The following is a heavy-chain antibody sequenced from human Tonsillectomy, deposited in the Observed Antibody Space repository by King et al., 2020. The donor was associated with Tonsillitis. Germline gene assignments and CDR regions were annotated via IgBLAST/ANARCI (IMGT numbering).Heavy chain of an antibody. V-gene: IGHV5-51*01. CDR1: GYRFTRHW. D-gene: IGHD6-19*01. Sequence: QLVQSGAEVKKPGESLKISCKGSGYRFTRHWIGWVRQMPGKGLEWMGTIYPGDSDTTYSPSFQGQVTISADKSISTAYLQWRSLKASDTAMYYCARTGWDDNWFDPWGQGTLVTVSS. CDR3: ARTGWDDNWFDP. J-gene: IGHJ5*02. CDR2: IYPGDSDT.